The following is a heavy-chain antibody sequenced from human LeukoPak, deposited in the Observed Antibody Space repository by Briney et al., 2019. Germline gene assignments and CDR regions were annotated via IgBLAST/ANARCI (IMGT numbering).Heavy chain of an antibody. CDR3: ARIANSVYYYYDF. J-gene: IGHJ4*02. V-gene: IGHV3-21*01. Sequence: GGSLRLSCAASGFTFSTYSMDWVRQAPGKGLEWLSSISGSSNYIYYADSVKGRFTISRDNAKNSLYLLMNSLRAEDTAVYYCARIANSVYYYYDFWGQGTLVTVSS. D-gene: IGHD3-22*01. CDR1: GFTFSTYS. CDR2: ISGSSNYI.